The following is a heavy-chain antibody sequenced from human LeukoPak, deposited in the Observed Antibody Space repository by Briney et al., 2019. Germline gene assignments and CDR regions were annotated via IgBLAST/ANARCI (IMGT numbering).Heavy chain of an antibody. CDR2: IRYDGSNK. CDR3: AKDLRTPMYYDFWSDHFDY. D-gene: IGHD3-3*01. J-gene: IGHJ4*02. Sequence: QPGGSLRLSXAASGFTFSSYGMHWVRQAPGKGLEWVAFIRYDGSNKYYADSVKGRFTISRDNSKNTLYLQMNSLRAEDTAVYYCAKDLRTPMYYDFWSDHFDYWGQGTLVTVSS. CDR1: GFTFSSYG. V-gene: IGHV3-30*02.